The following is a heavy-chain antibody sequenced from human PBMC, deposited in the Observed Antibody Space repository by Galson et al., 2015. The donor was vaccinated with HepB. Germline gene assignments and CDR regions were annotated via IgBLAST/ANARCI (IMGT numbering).Heavy chain of an antibody. Sequence: SVKVSCKASGYTFTSYGISWVRQAPGQGLEWMGWISAYNGNTNYAQKLQGRVTMTTDTSTSTAYMELRSLRSDDTAVYYCAGGYCSSTSCYRGYYMDVWGKGTTVTVSS. J-gene: IGHJ6*03. CDR1: GYTFTSYG. V-gene: IGHV1-18*01. CDR3: AGGYCSSTSCYRGYYMDV. D-gene: IGHD2-2*02. CDR2: ISAYNGNT.